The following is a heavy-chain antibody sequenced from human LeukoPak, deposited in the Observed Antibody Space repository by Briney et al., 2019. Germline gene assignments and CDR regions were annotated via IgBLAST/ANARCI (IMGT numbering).Heavy chain of an antibody. J-gene: IGHJ3*01. V-gene: IGHV3-15*07. Sequence: GGSLRLSCAASGLTVTNARMHWFRQAPGKGLEWVGRIKRRSDGGTTDFAAPVKGRFSISTGDSENTLNLQMNSLRAEDTAVYYCAKDPNGDYVGAFDFWGQGTMVTVSS. CDR3: AKDPNGDYVGAFDF. CDR1: GLTVTNAR. D-gene: IGHD4-17*01. CDR2: IKRRSDGGTT.